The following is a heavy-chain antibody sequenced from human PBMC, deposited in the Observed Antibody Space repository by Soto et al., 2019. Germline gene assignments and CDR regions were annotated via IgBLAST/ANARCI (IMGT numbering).Heavy chain of an antibody. CDR3: ARGPGIYYDSSGYYQH. V-gene: IGHV3-48*02. J-gene: IGHJ1*01. D-gene: IGHD3-22*01. Sequence: GSLRLSCAASGFTFSDFDMNWVRQAPGKGLEWISYISLTSNTIYYADSVKGRFSISRDNAKSSLSLQMNNLRDEDTAVYYCARGPGIYYDSSGYYQHWGQGTLVTVSS. CDR1: GFTFSDFD. CDR2: ISLTSNTI.